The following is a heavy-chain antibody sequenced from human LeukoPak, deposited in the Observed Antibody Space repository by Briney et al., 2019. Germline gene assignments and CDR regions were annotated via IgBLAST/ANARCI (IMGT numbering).Heavy chain of an antibody. V-gene: IGHV1-46*01. CDR1: GGTFSSYA. D-gene: IGHD2-15*01. Sequence: ASVKVSCKASGGTFSSYAISWVRQAPGQGLEWMGIINPSGGSTSYAQKFQGRVTMTRDTSTSTVYMELSSLRSEDTAVYYCAREDGVAGPGAFDIWGQGTMVTVSS. J-gene: IGHJ3*02. CDR2: INPSGGST. CDR3: AREDGVAGPGAFDI.